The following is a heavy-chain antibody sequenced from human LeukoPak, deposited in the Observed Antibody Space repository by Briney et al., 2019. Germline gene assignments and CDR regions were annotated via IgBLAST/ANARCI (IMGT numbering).Heavy chain of an antibody. CDR2: ISACNGNT. D-gene: IGHD2-2*01. J-gene: IGHJ5*02. Sequence: ASVKVSCKASGSTFTSYGISWVRQAPGQGLEWMGWISACNGNTKYAQRLQGRVTMTTDTSTSTAYMELRSLRSDDTAVYYCARDGFCSSTSCHDYNWFDPWGQGTLVTVSS. V-gene: IGHV1-18*01. CDR1: GSTFTSYG. CDR3: ARDGFCSSTSCHDYNWFDP.